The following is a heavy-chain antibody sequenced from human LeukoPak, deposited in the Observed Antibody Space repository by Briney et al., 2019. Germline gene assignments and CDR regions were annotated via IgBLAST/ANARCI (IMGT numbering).Heavy chain of an antibody. CDR3: AKTYYFDSSGYWSAYYFDK. Sequence: GGSLRLSCAASAFIVSYNYMSWVRQAPGRGLEWVSVIYSGGSTYYADSVEGRFTISRDNSKNTLYLQMNSLRAEDTAVYYCAKTYYFDSSGYWSAYYFDKWGQGTHVTVSS. CDR1: AFIVSYNY. CDR2: IYSGGST. J-gene: IGHJ4*02. D-gene: IGHD3-22*01. V-gene: IGHV3-53*01.